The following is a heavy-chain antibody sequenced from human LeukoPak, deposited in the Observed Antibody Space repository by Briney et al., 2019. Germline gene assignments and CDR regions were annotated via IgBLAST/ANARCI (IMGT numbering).Heavy chain of an antibody. J-gene: IGHJ4*02. CDR3: ASYSSSWYLDY. Sequence: SDTLSLTCTVSGGSISSSSYYWGWIRQPPGKGLEWIGSIYYSGSTYYNPSLKSRVTISVDTSKNQFSLKLSSVTAADTAVYYGASYSSSWYLDYWGQGTLVTVSS. V-gene: IGHV4-39*01. D-gene: IGHD6-13*01. CDR2: IYYSGST. CDR1: GGSISSSSYY.